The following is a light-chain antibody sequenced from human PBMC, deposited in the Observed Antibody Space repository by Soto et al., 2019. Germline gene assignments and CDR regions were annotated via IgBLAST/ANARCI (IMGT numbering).Light chain of an antibody. CDR3: QQYDDLLS. CDR2: DAS. CDR1: QDISNY. V-gene: IGKV1-33*01. J-gene: IGKJ4*01. Sequence: DIQLTQSPSSLSASVGDRVTITCQANQDISNYLNWYQQKPGKAPKLLIYDASSLETGVPSRFSGSGSGTDFTFTISSLHPEDIATYYCQQYDDLLSFGGGTKVEI.